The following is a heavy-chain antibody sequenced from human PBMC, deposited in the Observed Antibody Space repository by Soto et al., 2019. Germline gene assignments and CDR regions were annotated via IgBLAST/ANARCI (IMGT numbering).Heavy chain of an antibody. CDR2: FDPEDGET. Sequence: ASVKVSCKVSGYTLTELSMHWVRQAPGKGLEWMGGFDPEDGETIYAQKFQGRVTMTEDTSTDTAYMELSSLRSEDTAVYYCATLLGPAAPFDYWGQGTLVTVSS. V-gene: IGHV1-24*01. J-gene: IGHJ4*02. CDR3: ATLLGPAAPFDY. D-gene: IGHD2-2*01. CDR1: GYTLTELS.